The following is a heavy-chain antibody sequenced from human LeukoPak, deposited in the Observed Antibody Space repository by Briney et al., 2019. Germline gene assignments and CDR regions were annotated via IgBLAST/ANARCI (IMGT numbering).Heavy chain of an antibody. CDR3: ASGYGYCSSTSCHSYYMDV. J-gene: IGHJ6*03. Sequence: GGSLRLSCAASGFTFNTYNMNWVRQAPGQGLEWVSSITSSSSYIYYADSVKGRFTISRDNAKNSLYLQMNSLRAEDTAVYYCASGYGYCSSTSCHSYYMDVWGKGTTVTVSS. V-gene: IGHV3-21*01. CDR1: GFTFNTYN. D-gene: IGHD2-2*01. CDR2: ITSSSSYI.